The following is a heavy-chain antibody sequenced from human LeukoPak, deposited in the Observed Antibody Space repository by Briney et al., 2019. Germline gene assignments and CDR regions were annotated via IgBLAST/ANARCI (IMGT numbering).Heavy chain of an antibody. CDR3: ARESHYYDSSGYYDLLKRYYFDY. J-gene: IGHJ4*02. Sequence: SETLSLTCTVSGGSMSGYYWSWIRQAPGRRLEWIGYIYYSGSTNYNPSLKSRVTISVDTSKKQFSLKLTSVTAADTAVYYCARESHYYDSSGYYDLLKRYYFDYWGQGTLVTVSS. CDR1: GGSMSGYY. CDR2: IYYSGST. D-gene: IGHD3-22*01. V-gene: IGHV4-59*01.